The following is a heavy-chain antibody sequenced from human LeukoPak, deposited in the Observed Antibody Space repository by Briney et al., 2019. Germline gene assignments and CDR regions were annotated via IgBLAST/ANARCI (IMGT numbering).Heavy chain of an antibody. CDR1: GGSISRSSYY. Sequence: SETLSLTCIVSGGSISRSSYYWGWVRQPPGKGLEWIGSTYHSGRTYSNPSLKSRVTISVDTSKNQFSLKVSSVTAADTAVYYCARRSIYAFDIWGQGTMVTVSS. D-gene: IGHD2/OR15-2a*01. CDR3: ARRSIYAFDI. V-gene: IGHV4-39*01. CDR2: TYHSGRT. J-gene: IGHJ3*02.